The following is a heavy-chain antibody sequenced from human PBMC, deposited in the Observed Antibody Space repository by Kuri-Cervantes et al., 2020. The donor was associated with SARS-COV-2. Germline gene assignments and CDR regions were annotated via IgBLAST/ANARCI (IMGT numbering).Heavy chain of an antibody. V-gene: IGHV4-39*01. Sequence: SETLSLTCTVSGVSISSSSYYWGWIRQPPGKGLEWIRCIYYSGSTYSNPSLKSRVTISVDTSKKQFSLKLSSVTAADTAVYYCARTNRGRYYYYYGMDVWGQGTTVTVSS. CDR1: GVSISSSSYY. CDR2: IYYSGST. J-gene: IGHJ6*02. CDR3: ARTNRGRYYYYYGMDV. D-gene: IGHD3-10*01.